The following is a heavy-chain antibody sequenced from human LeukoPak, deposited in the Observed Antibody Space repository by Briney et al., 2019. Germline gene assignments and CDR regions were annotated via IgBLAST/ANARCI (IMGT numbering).Heavy chain of an antibody. CDR2: INWNGDST. Sequence: PGGSLRLSCAASGFTFDDYGMSWVRQAPGKGLEWVSGINWNGDSTGYADSVKGRFTISRDNAKNSLYLQMNSLRAEDTALYYCARDRALWSGYYSDYWGQGTLVTVSS. D-gene: IGHD3-3*01. CDR1: GFTFDDYG. V-gene: IGHV3-20*04. J-gene: IGHJ4*02. CDR3: ARDRALWSGYYSDY.